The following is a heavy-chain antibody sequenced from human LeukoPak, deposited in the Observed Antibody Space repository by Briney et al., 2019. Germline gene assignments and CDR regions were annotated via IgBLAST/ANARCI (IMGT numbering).Heavy chain of an antibody. D-gene: IGHD1-1*01. CDR2: INPNSGGT. Sequence: ASVKVSCKASGYTFTGYYMYWVRQAPGQGLEWMGWINPNSGGTNYAQKFQGRVTMTRDTSISTAYMELSRLRSDDTAVYYCARAQLERNYYYYYYYMDVWGKGTTVTVSS. J-gene: IGHJ6*03. CDR3: ARAQLERNYYYYYYYMDV. V-gene: IGHV1-2*02. CDR1: GYTFTGYY.